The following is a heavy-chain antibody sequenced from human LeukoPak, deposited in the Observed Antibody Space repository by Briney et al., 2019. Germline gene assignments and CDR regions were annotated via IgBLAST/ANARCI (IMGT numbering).Heavy chain of an antibody. J-gene: IGHJ3*02. CDR1: GYSFTSYW. CDR3: ARGKTGGSNVPQGRRDDAFDI. D-gene: IGHD1-26*01. Sequence: GESLKISCKGSGYSFTSYWIGWVRQMPGKGLEWMGIIYPGDSDTRYSPSFQGQVTISADKSISTAYLQWSSLKASDTAMYYCARGKTGGSNVPQGRRDDAFDIWGQGTMVTVSS. V-gene: IGHV5-51*01. CDR2: IYPGDSDT.